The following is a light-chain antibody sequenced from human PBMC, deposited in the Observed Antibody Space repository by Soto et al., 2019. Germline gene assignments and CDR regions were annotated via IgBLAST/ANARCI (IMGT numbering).Light chain of an antibody. V-gene: IGKV3-20*01. CDR2: GAS. CDR1: QSVSSSY. CDR3: QQYGSSPQT. Sequence: EIVLTQSPGTLSLSPGERATLSCRASQSVSSSYLAWYQQKPGQALRLLIYGASSRATGIPDRFSGSGSGTDFTLTISRLEPEYFAMYYCQQYGSSPQTFGQGTKVEI. J-gene: IGKJ1*01.